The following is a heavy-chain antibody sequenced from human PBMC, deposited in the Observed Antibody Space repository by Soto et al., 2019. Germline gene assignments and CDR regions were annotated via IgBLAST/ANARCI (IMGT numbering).Heavy chain of an antibody. Sequence: ASVKVSCKASGYTFTVYDMHWVRQAPGQGLEWMGWINPKSGGTMYPQKFQGRVTMTWDTSISTAYMALTRLRSDDTAVYYCARDLAKGGGSAGFDYWDQGTLVTVSS. CDR1: GYTFTVYD. J-gene: IGHJ4*02. CDR3: ARDLAKGGGSAGFDY. D-gene: IGHD1-26*01. CDR2: INPKSGGT. V-gene: IGHV1-2*02.